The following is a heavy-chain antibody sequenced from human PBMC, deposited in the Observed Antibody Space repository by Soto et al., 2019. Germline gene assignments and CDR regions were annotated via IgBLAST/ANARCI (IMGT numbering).Heavy chain of an antibody. CDR3: ARTLRRGAFDI. CDR1: GGSISSSSYY. D-gene: IGHD3-10*01. CDR2: IYYSGST. Sequence: SETLSLTCTVSGGSISSSSYYWGWIRQPPGKGLEWIGSIYYSGSTYYNPSLKSRVAISVDTSKNQFSLKLSSVTAADTAVYYCARTLRRGAFDIWGQGTMVTVSS. J-gene: IGHJ3*02. V-gene: IGHV4-39*01.